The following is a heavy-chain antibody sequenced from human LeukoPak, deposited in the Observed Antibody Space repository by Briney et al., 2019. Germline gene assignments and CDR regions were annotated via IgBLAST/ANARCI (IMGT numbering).Heavy chain of an antibody. D-gene: IGHD6-13*01. Sequence: PGRSLRLSCAASGFTFRSYGMHWVRQAPGKGLEWVAVISYDGNSKYYADCVKGRFTISRDTSKNTVYLQMNRLRAGDTGVYYCAKPLSTSWYSGYDAFHIWGQGTMVTVSS. CDR1: GFTFRSYG. CDR2: ISYDGNSK. J-gene: IGHJ3*02. CDR3: AKPLSTSWYSGYDAFHI. V-gene: IGHV3-30*18.